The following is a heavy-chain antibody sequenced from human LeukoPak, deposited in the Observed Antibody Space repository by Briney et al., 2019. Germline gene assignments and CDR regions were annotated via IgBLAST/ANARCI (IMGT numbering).Heavy chain of an antibody. CDR1: AGSFSGYY. V-gene: IGHV4-34*01. D-gene: IGHD3-10*01. Sequence: PSETLSLTCAVYAGSFSGYYWSWVRQPPGKGLEWIGAINHSGSTKYNPSLMSRVTMSVDTSKNPFSLKLSSVTAADTAVYYCARGGIRSGSLTRNYYYYYYMDVWGKGTTVTVSS. CDR3: ARGGIRSGSLTRNYYYYYYMDV. CDR2: INHSGST. J-gene: IGHJ6*03.